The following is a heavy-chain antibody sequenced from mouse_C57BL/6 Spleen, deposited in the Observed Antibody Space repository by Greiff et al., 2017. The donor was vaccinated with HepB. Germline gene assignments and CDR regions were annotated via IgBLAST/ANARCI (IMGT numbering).Heavy chain of an antibody. D-gene: IGHD2-4*01. CDR3: ARGDDYDYDQGRYFDY. J-gene: IGHJ2*01. V-gene: IGHV1-42*01. Sequence: VQLQQSGPELVKPGASVKIFCKASGYSFTGFYMNWVKQSPEKSLEWIGEIHTSTGGTTYNQKFKAKATLTVDKSSSTAYMQLKSLTSEDSAVYYCARGDDYDYDQGRYFDYWGQGTTLTVSS. CDR2: IHTSTGGT. CDR1: GYSFTGFY.